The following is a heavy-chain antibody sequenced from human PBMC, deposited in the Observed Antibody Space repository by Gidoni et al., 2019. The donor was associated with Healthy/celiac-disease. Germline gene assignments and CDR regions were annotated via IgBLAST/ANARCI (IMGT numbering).Heavy chain of an antibody. J-gene: IGHJ6*02. Sequence: EVQLLEAGGGLVQPGGSLRLSCAASGFPFSSSAMSWVRQAPGKVLGWVSAISGSGCSTYYADSVKGRFTISRDNFKNTLYLQMSSLRAEDTAVYYCAKSMEWEPPFPYYGMDVWGQGTTVTVSS. CDR1: GFPFSSSA. D-gene: IGHD1-26*01. CDR2: ISGSGCST. CDR3: AKSMEWEPPFPYYGMDV. V-gene: IGHV3-23*01.